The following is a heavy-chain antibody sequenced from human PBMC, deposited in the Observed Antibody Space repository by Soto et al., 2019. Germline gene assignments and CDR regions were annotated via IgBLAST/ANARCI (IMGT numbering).Heavy chain of an antibody. CDR2: ISYDGSNK. D-gene: IGHD4-4*01. CDR1: GFTFSSYG. J-gene: IGHJ4*02. V-gene: IGHV3-30*18. Sequence: GGSLRLSCAASGFTFSSYGMHWVRQAPGKGLEWVAVISYDGSNKYYADSVKGRFTISRDNSKNTLYLQMNSLRAEDTAVYYCAKDVSSNYVAADYWGQGTLVTVSS. CDR3: AKDVSSNYVAADY.